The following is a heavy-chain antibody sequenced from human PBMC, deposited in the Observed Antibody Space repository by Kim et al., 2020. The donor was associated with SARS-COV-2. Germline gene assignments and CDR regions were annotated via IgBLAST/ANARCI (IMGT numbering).Heavy chain of an antibody. CDR3: ARDQWGFGRNHDAFDI. Sequence: GGSLRLSCAASGFTFGSYSMNWVRQAPGKGLEWVSYISSSSSTIYYADSVKGRFTISRDNAKNSLYLQMNSLRDEDTAVYFCARDQWGFGRNHDAFDIWGQGTMVTVSS. D-gene: IGHD3-10*01. CDR1: GFTFGSYS. J-gene: IGHJ3*02. V-gene: IGHV3-48*02. CDR2: ISSSSSTI.